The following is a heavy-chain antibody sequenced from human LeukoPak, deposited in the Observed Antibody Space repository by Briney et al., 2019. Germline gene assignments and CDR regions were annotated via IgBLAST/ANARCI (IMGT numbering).Heavy chain of an antibody. CDR2: ISSGGSYI. CDR1: GFTFSSYS. CDR3: ATSLQVVVDY. D-gene: IGHD6-6*01. Sequence: PGGSLRLSCAASGFTFSSYSMNWVRQAPGKGLEWVSSISSGGSYIYYADSVKGRFTISRDNAKNSLYLQMNSLRADDTAVYYCATSLQVVVDYWGQGTLVTVSS. J-gene: IGHJ4*02. V-gene: IGHV3-21*01.